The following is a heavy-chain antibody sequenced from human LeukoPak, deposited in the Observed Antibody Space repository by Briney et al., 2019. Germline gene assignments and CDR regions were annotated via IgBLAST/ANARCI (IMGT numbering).Heavy chain of an antibody. CDR1: GFTFSSYS. J-gene: IGHJ4*02. Sequence: GGSLRLSCAASGFTFSSYSMNWVRQAPGKGLEWVSYISSSSSTIYYADSVKGRFTISRDNAKNSLYLQMNSLRAEDTAVYYCARDWAPYGDPTGGYDYWGQGTLVTVSS. CDR3: ARDWAPYGDPTGGYDY. V-gene: IGHV3-48*04. CDR2: ISSSSSTI. D-gene: IGHD4-17*01.